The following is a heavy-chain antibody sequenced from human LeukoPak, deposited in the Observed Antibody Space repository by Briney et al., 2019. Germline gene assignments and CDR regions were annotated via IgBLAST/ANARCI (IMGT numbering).Heavy chain of an antibody. Sequence: ASVKVSCKASGYTFTGYYMHWVRQAHGHGLEWMGGINPNSGGTSYAQKFQGRVTMTMDTSISTAYMELSRLRSDDTAVYYCARDFFMITFGGVINDAFDIWGQGTMVTVSS. D-gene: IGHD3-16*01. CDR2: INPNSGGT. CDR3: ARDFFMITFGGVINDAFDI. J-gene: IGHJ3*02. CDR1: GYTFTGYY. V-gene: IGHV1-2*02.